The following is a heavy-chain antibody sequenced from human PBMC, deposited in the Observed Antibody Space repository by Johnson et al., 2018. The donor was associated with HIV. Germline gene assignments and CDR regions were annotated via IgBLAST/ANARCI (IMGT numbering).Heavy chain of an antibody. Sequence: QVLLVESGGGLVQPGGSLRLSCAASGFTFRNYAMHWVRQAPGKGLEWVAVISYDGNNNYYADSVKGRFTISRDNSKNTLYLQMNSLRVEDTAVYYCARSGGYPNAFDMWGQGTLVTVPA. D-gene: IGHD6-13*01. CDR3: ARSGGYPNAFDM. J-gene: IGHJ3*02. V-gene: IGHV3-30*04. CDR2: ISYDGNNN. CDR1: GFTFRNYA.